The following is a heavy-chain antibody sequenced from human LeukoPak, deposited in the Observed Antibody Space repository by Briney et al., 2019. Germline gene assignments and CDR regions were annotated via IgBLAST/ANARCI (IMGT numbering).Heavy chain of an antibody. CDR2: IYSGGST. D-gene: IGHD5-18*01. CDR3: ARDLLDTAMVTSEGDF. V-gene: IGHV3-53*01. Sequence: GGSLRLSCAASGFTVSSNYMSWVCQAPGKGLEWVSVIYSGGSTYYADSVKGRFTISRDDSKNTLYLQMNSLRAEDTAVYYCARDLLDTAMVTSEGDFWGQGTLVTVSS. CDR1: GFTVSSNY. J-gene: IGHJ4*02.